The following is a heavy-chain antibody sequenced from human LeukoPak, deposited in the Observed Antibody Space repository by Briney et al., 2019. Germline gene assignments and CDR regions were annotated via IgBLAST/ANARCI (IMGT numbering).Heavy chain of an antibody. CDR3: ARLDDSGSYWYAFDI. Sequence: GESLKISCKGSGYSFTSYWIGWVRQMPGKGLEWMGVIYPGDSDTRYSPSFQGQVTISADKSISTAYLQWSSLKASDTAMYYCARLDDSGSYWYAFDIWGQGTMVTVSS. CDR1: GYSFTSYW. V-gene: IGHV5-51*01. D-gene: IGHD1-26*01. J-gene: IGHJ3*02. CDR2: IYPGDSDT.